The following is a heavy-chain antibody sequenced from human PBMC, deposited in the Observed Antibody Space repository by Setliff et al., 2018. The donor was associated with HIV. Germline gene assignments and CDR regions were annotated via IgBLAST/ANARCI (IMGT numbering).Heavy chain of an antibody. CDR2: ISPDGSAT. J-gene: IGHJ4*02. D-gene: IGHD5-12*01. Sequence: GSLRLSCAASGFTFSSAWMGWVRQAPAKGLEWVANISPDGSATYYVDSVKGRFTISRDNAKNSLYLQLNSLRVEDTAMYYCARDWRHGYDLNFDYWGQGTLVTVSS. CDR3: ARDWRHGYDLNFDY. CDR1: GFTFSSAW. V-gene: IGHV3-7*01.